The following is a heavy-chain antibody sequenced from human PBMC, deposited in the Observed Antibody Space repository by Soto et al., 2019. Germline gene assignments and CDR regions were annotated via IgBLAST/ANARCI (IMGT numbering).Heavy chain of an antibody. Sequence: QVQLQESGPGLVKPSQTLSLTCTVSGGSISSVGYYWSWIRQHPGKGLEWIGYIYYSGSTYYNPSLMGQVTISVDTSNNQFSLRLSSMTAADTAVYYCARLYSGSGIGGHWFYPWGQGTLFTVSS. V-gene: IGHV4-31*01. CDR1: GGSISSVGYY. CDR3: ARLYSGSGIGGHWFYP. D-gene: IGHD3-10*01. J-gene: IGHJ5*02. CDR2: IYYSGST.